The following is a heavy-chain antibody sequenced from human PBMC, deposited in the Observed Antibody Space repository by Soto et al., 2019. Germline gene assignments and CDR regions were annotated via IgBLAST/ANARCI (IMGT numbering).Heavy chain of an antibody. D-gene: IGHD2-15*01. CDR2: INSDGSST. J-gene: IGHJ4*02. CDR1: GFTFSSYW. Sequence: EVQLVESGGGLVQPGGSLRLSCAASGFTFSSYWMHWVRQAPGKGLVWVSRINSDGSSTSYADSVTGRFTISRDNAKNTLYLQRSRLSAEDTAVYYCVRTSVVVAAATREDSWGQGTLVTVSS. CDR3: VRTSVVVAAATREDS. V-gene: IGHV3-74*01.